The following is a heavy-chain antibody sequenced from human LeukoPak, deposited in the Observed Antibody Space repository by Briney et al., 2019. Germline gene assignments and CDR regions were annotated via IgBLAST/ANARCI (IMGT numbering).Heavy chain of an antibody. D-gene: IGHD3-10*01. CDR3: AKGADSGRYPPNPFDY. CDR2: IYSGGAT. V-gene: IGHV3-66*02. Sequence: GGSLRLSCASSGFTVSSSYMSWVRQAPGKGLQWVSVIYSGGATHYADSVKGRFTISRDNSKNTLYLQMNNLRAEDTAVYYCAKGADSGRYPPNPFDYWGQGTLVTVSS. CDR1: GFTVSSSY. J-gene: IGHJ4*02.